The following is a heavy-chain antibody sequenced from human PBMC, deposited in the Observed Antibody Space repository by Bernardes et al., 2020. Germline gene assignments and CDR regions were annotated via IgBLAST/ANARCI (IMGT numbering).Heavy chain of an antibody. CDR2: ISGSGGST. Sequence: GSLRLSCAASGFTFSSYAMSWVRQAPGKGLEWVSAISGSGGSTYYADSVKGRFTISRDNSKNTLYLQMNSLRAEDTAVYYCAKEYCSGGSCRRGYFDLWGRGTLVTVSS. V-gene: IGHV3-23*01. J-gene: IGHJ2*01. D-gene: IGHD2-15*01. CDR1: GFTFSSYA. CDR3: AKEYCSGGSCRRGYFDL.